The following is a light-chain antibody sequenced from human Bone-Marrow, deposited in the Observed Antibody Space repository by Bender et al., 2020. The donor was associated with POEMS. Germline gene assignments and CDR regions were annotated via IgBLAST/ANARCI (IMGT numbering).Light chain of an antibody. V-gene: IGLV2-14*03. Sequence: QSALTQPASVSASPGQSITISCTGTSSDVGGYNYVSWYQQHPGKVPKLLIYDVTTRPSGVSNRFSGSKSGNTASLTISGLQAEDEADYYCSSHTRSSTKVFGGGTKLTVL. CDR2: DVT. CDR3: SSHTRSSTKV. CDR1: SSDVGGYNY. J-gene: IGLJ2*01.